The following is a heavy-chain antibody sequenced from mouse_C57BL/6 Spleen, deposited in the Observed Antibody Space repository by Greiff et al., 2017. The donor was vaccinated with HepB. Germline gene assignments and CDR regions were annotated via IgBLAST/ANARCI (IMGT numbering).Heavy chain of an antibody. CDR1: GFTFSSYT. CDR2: ISGGGGNT. CDR3: ARHVGNYWYFDV. Sequence: EVQGVESGGGLVKPGGSLKLSCAASGFTFSSYTMSWVRQTPEKRLEWVATISGGGGNTYYPDSVKGRFTISRDNAKNILYLQMSSLRSEDTALYYCARHVGNYWYFDVWGTGTTVTVSS. V-gene: IGHV5-9*01. J-gene: IGHJ1*03. D-gene: IGHD2-1*01.